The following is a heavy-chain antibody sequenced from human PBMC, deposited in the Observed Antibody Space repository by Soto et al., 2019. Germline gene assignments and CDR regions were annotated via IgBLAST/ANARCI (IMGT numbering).Heavy chain of an antibody. J-gene: IGHJ2*01. CDR2: IYYSGST. Sequence: QVQLQESGPGLVKPSETLSLTCTVSGGSISSYYWSWIRQPPGKGLEWIGSIYYSGSTNYNPSLKSRVARSVDTSKNQFARKLSSVTAADTAVYYGARLESGYDRHYGYCDLWGRGTLVTVSS. D-gene: IGHD5-12*01. CDR3: ARLESGYDRHYGYCDL. V-gene: IGHV4-59*08. CDR1: GGSISSYY.